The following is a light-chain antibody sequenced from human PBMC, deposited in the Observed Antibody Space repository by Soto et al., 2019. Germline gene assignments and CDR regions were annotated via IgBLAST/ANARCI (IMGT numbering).Light chain of an antibody. CDR2: EGN. Sequence: QSALTQPASVSGSPGQSITISCTATSSDVGSFSLVSWYQQHPGKAPKLMIYEGNKRPSGVSNRFSGSKSGNTASLTISGLQAEDEADYYCCSYAGSTTFDYIFGAGTKLTVL. CDR3: CSYAGSTTFDYI. J-gene: IGLJ1*01. CDR1: SSDVGSFSL. V-gene: IGLV2-23*03.